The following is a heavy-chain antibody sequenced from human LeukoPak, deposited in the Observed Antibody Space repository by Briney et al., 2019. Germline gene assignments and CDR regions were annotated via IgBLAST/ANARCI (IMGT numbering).Heavy chain of an antibody. CDR3: ARPAQPYYYGMDV. V-gene: IGHV4-34*01. Sequence: SETLSLTCAVYGGSFSGYYWSWIRQPPGKGLEWIGEINHSGSTNYNPSLKSRVTISVDTSKNQFSLKLSSVTAADTAVYYCARPAQPYYYGMDVWGQGTTVTVSS. J-gene: IGHJ6*02. CDR2: INHSGST. D-gene: IGHD2-2*01. CDR1: GGSFSGYY.